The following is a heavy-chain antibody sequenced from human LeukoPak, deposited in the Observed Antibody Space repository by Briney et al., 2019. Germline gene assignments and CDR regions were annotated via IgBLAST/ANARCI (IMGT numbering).Heavy chain of an antibody. Sequence: ASAKVSCKASGYTFTGYYLHWVRQAPGQGLEWMGWINPNSGGTNYAQKFQGRVTMTRDTSISTAYMELSRLRSDDTAVYYCARNIWFGESSDAFDIWGQGTMVTVSS. V-gene: IGHV1-2*02. CDR1: GYTFTGYY. J-gene: IGHJ3*02. D-gene: IGHD3-10*01. CDR3: ARNIWFGESSDAFDI. CDR2: INPNSGGT.